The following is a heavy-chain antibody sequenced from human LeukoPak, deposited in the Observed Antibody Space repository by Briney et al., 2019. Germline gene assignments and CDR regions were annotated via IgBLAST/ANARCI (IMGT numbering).Heavy chain of an antibody. V-gene: IGHV1-3*01. CDR1: GYTFTSYA. J-gene: IGHJ4*02. Sequence: ASVKVSCKASGYTFTSYAIHWVRQAPGQRLEWMGWTSAGNGNTKYSQNFQGRVTFISNTSATTAFMELSSLRSEDAAVYYCARDSGSGSNDYWGQGTLVTVSS. CDR2: TSAGNGNT. D-gene: IGHD1-26*01. CDR3: ARDSGSGSNDY.